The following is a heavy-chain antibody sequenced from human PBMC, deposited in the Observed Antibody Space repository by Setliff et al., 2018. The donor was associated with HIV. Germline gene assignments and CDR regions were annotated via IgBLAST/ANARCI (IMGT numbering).Heavy chain of an antibody. Sequence: PGGSLRLSCAASGFTFSSSTMNWVRQAPGTGLEWVSSISSSSSYIYYADSLTGRFTISRDNAKNSLYLQMNILRAEDTAVYYCARAVHSGWYYFDYWGQGTLVTVSS. CDR1: GFTFSSST. CDR2: ISSSSSYI. D-gene: IGHD6-19*01. CDR3: ARAVHSGWYYFDY. J-gene: IGHJ4*02. V-gene: IGHV3-21*01.